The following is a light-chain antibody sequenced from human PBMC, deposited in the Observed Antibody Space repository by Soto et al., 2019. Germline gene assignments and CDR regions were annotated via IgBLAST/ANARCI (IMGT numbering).Light chain of an antibody. Sequence: QTVVTQEPSLTVSPGGTVTLTCASSNGAVTTGYYPSWFQHKPGHAPRALIYNTNDKHSWTPARLSGSLLGDKAALTLSGVQPEDEAEYYCLLYYGGYWVFGGGTKLTVL. CDR2: NTN. V-gene: IGLV7-43*01. CDR3: LLYYGGYWV. CDR1: NGAVTTGYY. J-gene: IGLJ3*02.